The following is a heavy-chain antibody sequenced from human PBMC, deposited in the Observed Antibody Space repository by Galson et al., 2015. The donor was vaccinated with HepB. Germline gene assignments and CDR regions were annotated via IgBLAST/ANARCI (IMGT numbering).Heavy chain of an antibody. J-gene: IGHJ2*01. CDR2: VFHSGST. D-gene: IGHD2-2*01. V-gene: IGHV4-61*08. CDR1: GGSISSGGFS. Sequence: LSLTCTVSGGSISSGGFSWSWVRQPPGKGLEWIGYVFHSGSTSYNPSLQSRVTISLDTSKNQFSLKLNSVTAADTAVYYCARAVSGPSLWYFDLWGRGTLVTVSS. CDR3: ARAVSGPSLWYFDL.